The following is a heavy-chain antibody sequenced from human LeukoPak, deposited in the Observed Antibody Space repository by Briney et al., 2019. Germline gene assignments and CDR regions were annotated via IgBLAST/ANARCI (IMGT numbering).Heavy chain of an antibody. CDR3: ARGPSGYHNT. D-gene: IGHD5-12*01. V-gene: IGHV3-64*02. J-gene: IGHJ4*02. CDR1: GFTFSSYA. Sequence: GGSLRLSCAASGFTFSSYAMHWVRQAPGKGLEYVSAISSNGGSTYYADSVKGRFTISRDNSKNTLYLQMNSLRAEDTAVYYCARGPSGYHNTGGQGTLVTVSS. CDR2: ISSNGGST.